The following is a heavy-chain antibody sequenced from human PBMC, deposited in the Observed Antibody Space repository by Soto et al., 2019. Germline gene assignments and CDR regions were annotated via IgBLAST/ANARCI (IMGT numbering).Heavy chain of an antibody. CDR3: ARGWGAWYDFSSGYPFWLDP. CDR2: IFYSGST. D-gene: IGHD3-3*01. J-gene: IGHJ5*02. Sequence: PSETLSLTCTVSGGSISSYYWSWIRQPPGKGLEWIGYIFYSGSTNYNPSLKSRVTISVDTSKNQFSLKLSSVTAADTAVYYCARGWGAWYDFSSGYPFWLDPWGQGTLLTVSS. CDR1: GGSISSYY. V-gene: IGHV4-59*01.